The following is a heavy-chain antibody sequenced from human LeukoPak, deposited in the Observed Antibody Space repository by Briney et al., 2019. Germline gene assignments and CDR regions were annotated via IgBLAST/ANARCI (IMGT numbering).Heavy chain of an antibody. Sequence: SETLSLTCTVSGGSISSYYWSWIRQPPGKGLEWIAYIYYSGSTNYNPSLKSRVTISVDTSKNQFSLKLSSVTAADTAVYYCARVLQWANWFDPWGQGTLVTVSS. D-gene: IGHD1-26*01. V-gene: IGHV4-59*01. J-gene: IGHJ5*02. CDR1: GGSISSYY. CDR2: IYYSGST. CDR3: ARVLQWANWFDP.